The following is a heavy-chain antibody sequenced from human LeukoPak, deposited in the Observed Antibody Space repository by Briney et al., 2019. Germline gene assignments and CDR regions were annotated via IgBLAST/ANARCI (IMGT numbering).Heavy chain of an antibody. CDR1: GGTFSIYA. Sequence: GASVTVSFKASGGTFSIYAISWVRQAPGQGLEWMGGIIPIFGTANYAQKFQGRVMITADESTSTAYMELSSLRSEDTAVYYCARRQLAAPNYYYYGMDVWGQGTTVTVSS. CDR3: ARRQLAAPNYYYYGMDV. V-gene: IGHV1-69*13. D-gene: IGHD6-6*01. J-gene: IGHJ6*02. CDR2: IIPIFGTA.